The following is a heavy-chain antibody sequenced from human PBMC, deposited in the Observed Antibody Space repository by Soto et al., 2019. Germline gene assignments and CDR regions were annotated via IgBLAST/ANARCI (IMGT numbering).Heavy chain of an antibody. J-gene: IGHJ5*02. V-gene: IGHV1-69*01. CDR1: GGTFSTYP. Sequence: QVQLVQSGAEVRMPGSSVKVSCKASGGTFSTYPINWVRQAPGQGLEWMGGIIPLFGTTNYAQKFKGRVTITADESTSTAYMELSSLRAEDAAVYYCARGATHGSSWYFWVDPWGQGTRVTVSS. CDR2: IIPLFGTT. D-gene: IGHD6-13*01. CDR3: ARGATHGSSWYFWVDP.